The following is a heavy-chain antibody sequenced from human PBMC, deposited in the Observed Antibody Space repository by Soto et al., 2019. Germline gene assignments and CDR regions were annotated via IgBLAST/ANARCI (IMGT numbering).Heavy chain of an antibody. CDR1: D. J-gene: IGHJ4*02. CDR2: INHSGST. V-gene: IGHV4-34*01. CDR3: ASSGGYDSIPFDY. Sequence: DCRRILQPPGKGLEWIGEINHSGSTNYNPSLKSRVTISADTSKNQFSLKLSSVTAADTAVYYCASSGGYDSIPFDYWGQGTLVTGSS. D-gene: IGHD5-12*01.